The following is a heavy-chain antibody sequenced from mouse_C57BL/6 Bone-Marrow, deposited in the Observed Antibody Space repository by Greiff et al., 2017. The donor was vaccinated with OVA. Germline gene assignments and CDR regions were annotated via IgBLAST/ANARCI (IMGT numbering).Heavy chain of an antibody. V-gene: IGHV14-4*01. CDR2: IDPENGDT. CDR1: GFNIKDDY. J-gene: IGHJ4*01. CDR3: TTEVSTRYYAMDY. Sequence: EVQLQQSGAELVRPGASVKLSCTASGFNIKDDYMHWVKQRPEQGLEWIGWIDPENGDTEYASKFQGKATITADTSSNTAYLQLSSLTSEDTAVYYCTTEVSTRYYAMDYWGQGTAVTVSS.